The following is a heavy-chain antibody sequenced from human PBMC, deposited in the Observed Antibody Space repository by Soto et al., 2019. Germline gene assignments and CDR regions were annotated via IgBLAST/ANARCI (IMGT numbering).Heavy chain of an antibody. CDR1: GFTLSSYW. V-gene: IGHV3-74*01. CDR2: INSDGSST. CDR3: ASEGIYCSGGSCYHNWFDP. Sequence: PGGSLKLSCAASGFTLSSYWMHWVRQAPEKGLVWVSRINSDGSSTSYADSVKGRSTISRDNAKNTLYLQMNSLRAEDTAVYYCASEGIYCSGGSCYHNWFDPWGQGTLVTVSS. J-gene: IGHJ5*02. D-gene: IGHD2-15*01.